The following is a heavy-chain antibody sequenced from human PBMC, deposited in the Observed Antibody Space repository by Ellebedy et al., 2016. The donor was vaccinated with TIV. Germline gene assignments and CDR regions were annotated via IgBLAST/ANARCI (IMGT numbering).Heavy chain of an antibody. CDR1: GYSFTSNG. J-gene: IGHJ6*02. D-gene: IGHD3-10*01. CDR3: ARYGSGTSYNMDV. Sequence: AASVKVSCKASGYSFTSNGICWVRQAPGQGLEWMGWISARNGNTNYAQKFQGRVTMSTDTSTTTAYMELRSLRSDDTAVYYCARYGSGTSYNMDVWGQGSTVTVSS. V-gene: IGHV1-18*04. CDR2: ISARNGNT.